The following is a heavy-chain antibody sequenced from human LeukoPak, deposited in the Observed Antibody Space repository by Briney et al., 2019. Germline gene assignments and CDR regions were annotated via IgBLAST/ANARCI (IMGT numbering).Heavy chain of an antibody. CDR1: GFTFSSYA. J-gene: IGHJ4*02. V-gene: IGHV3-30-3*01. Sequence: PGGSLRLSCAASGFTFSSYAMHWVRQAPGKGLEWAAVISYDGSNKYYADSVKGRFTIPRDNSKNTLYLQMNSLRAEDTAVYYCARTGMTTVTTGLDYWGQGTLVTVSS. CDR2: ISYDGSNK. CDR3: ARTGMTTVTTGLDY. D-gene: IGHD4-17*01.